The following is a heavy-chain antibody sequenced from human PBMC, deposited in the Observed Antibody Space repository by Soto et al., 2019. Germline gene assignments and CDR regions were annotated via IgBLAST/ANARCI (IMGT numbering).Heavy chain of an antibody. Sequence: SETLSLTCAVSGGSIISSNCLMLFRQPPGKGLEWIGEIYHSGSTNYNPSLKSRVTISVDKSKNQFSLKLSSVTAADTAVYYCARDLLRFLEWRDYWGQGTLVTVSS. CDR1: GGSIISSNC. CDR2: IYHSGST. D-gene: IGHD3-3*01. J-gene: IGHJ4*02. CDR3: ARDLLRFLEWRDY. V-gene: IGHV4-4*02.